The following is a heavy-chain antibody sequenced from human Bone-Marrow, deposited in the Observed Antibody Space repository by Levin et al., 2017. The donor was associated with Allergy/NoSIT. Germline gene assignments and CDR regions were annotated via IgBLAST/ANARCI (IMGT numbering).Heavy chain of an antibody. J-gene: IGHJ4*02. CDR3: ARDNWSDDGGDYFDY. CDR1: GFSINSDYY. CDR2: TNHNGRT. V-gene: IGHV4-38-2*02. D-gene: IGHD3-3*01. Sequence: KPSETLSLTCAVSGFSINSDYYWAWIRQPPGEGLEWIGLTNHNGRTYYNSSLKSRVTMSVDTSKNQFSLKVNSATSAATAVYFCARDNWSDDGGDYFDYWGQGIMVTVSS.